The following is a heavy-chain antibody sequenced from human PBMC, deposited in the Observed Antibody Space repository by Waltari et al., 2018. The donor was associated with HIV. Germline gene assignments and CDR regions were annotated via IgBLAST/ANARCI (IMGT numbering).Heavy chain of an antibody. J-gene: IGHJ4*02. D-gene: IGHD3-22*01. CDR2: ITPFNGNT. Sequence: QMQLVQSGAEVKKTGSSVKVSCKASGYTFTYRYLHWVRQAPGQALEWMGWITPFNGNTNYAQKFQDKVTITRDRSMSTAYMELSSLRSEDTAMYYCASSRDSSGYLDYWGQGTLVTVSS. CDR3: ASSRDSSGYLDY. V-gene: IGHV1-45*02. CDR1: GYTFTYRY.